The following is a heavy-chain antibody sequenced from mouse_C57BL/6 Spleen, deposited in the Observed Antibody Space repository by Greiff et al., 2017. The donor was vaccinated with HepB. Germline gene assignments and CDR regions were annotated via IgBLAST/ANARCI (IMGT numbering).Heavy chain of an antibody. CDR3: ARDQAKGNFVAY. CDR1: GYSITSGYY. J-gene: IGHJ3*01. Sequence: DVKLQESGPGLVKPSQSLSLTCSVTGYSITSGYYWNWIRQFPGNKLEWMGYISYDGSNNYNPSLNNRISITRDKSKNQFFLKLNSVTTEDTATYYCARDQAKGNFVAYWSQGTLVTVAA. V-gene: IGHV3-6*01. D-gene: IGHD1-1*01. CDR2: ISYDGSN.